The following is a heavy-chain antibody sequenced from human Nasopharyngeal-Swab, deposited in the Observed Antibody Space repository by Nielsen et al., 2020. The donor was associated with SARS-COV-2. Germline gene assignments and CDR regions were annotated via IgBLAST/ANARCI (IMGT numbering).Heavy chain of an antibody. CDR1: GFTFSSYS. Sequence: GGSLRLSCAASGFTFSSYSMNWVRQAPGKGLEWVSSISSSSSYIYYADSVKGRFTISRDNAKNSLYLQMNSLRAEDMAVYYCARDRYDFWSGYYTPYYYYYGMDVWGQGTTVTVSS. V-gene: IGHV3-21*01. CDR3: ARDRYDFWSGYYTPYYYYYGMDV. CDR2: ISSSSSYI. D-gene: IGHD3-3*01. J-gene: IGHJ6*02.